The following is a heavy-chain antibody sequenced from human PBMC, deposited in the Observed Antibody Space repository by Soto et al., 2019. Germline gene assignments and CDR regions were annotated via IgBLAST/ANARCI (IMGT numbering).Heavy chain of an antibody. CDR1: GFTLSDYG. J-gene: IGHJ4*02. Sequence: QVQLVESGGGVAQPGRSLRLSCAVSGFTLSDYGMHWVRQAPGKGLEWVAVVSYDGSYKYYADSVKGRFTVSRDLSGNTLFLQMNSLRLEDTAVYFCAKEMYPRTVLDSSSPWGDYWGQGTLVAVSS. CDR3: AKEMYPRTVLDSSSPWGDY. V-gene: IGHV3-30*18. D-gene: IGHD6-6*01. CDR2: VSYDGSYK.